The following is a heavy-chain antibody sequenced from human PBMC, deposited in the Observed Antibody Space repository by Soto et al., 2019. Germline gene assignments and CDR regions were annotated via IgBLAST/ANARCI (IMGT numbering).Heavy chain of an antibody. D-gene: IGHD4-17*01. Sequence: LRLSCAASGFTFSSYGMHWVRQAPGKGLEWVAVISYDGSNKYYADSVKGRFTISRDNSKNTLYLQMNSLRAEDTAVYYCAKLRGDYTVFDYWGQGARVTVSS. J-gene: IGHJ4*02. CDR2: ISYDGSNK. V-gene: IGHV3-30*18. CDR1: GFTFSSYG. CDR3: AKLRGDYTVFDY.